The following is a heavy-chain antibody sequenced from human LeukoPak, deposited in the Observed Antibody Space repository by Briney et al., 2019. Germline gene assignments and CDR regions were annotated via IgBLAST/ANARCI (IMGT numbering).Heavy chain of an antibody. J-gene: IGHJ4*02. Sequence: PSETLSLTCAVYGGSFRGYYWSWIRQPPGKGLEWIGEINHSGSTNYNPSLKSRVTISVDTSKNQFSLKLSSVTAADTAVYYCARSSGRGIWGQGTLVTVSS. CDR1: GGSFRGYY. CDR2: INHSGST. CDR3: ARSSGRGI. D-gene: IGHD3-22*01. V-gene: IGHV4-34*01.